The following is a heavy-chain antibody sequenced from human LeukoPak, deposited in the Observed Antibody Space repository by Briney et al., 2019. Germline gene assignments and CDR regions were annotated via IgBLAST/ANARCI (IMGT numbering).Heavy chain of an antibody. J-gene: IGHJ4*02. D-gene: IGHD6-19*01. CDR3: ARDLRAVAGTNY. CDR1: GYTFTGYY. V-gene: IGHV1-2*06. Sequence: ASVKVSCKASGYTFTGYYMHWVRQAPGQGLEWMGRINPNSGGTNYAQKFQGRVTMTRDTSISTAYMELSRLRSDDTAVYYCARDLRAVAGTNYWGQGTLVTVSS. CDR2: INPNSGGT.